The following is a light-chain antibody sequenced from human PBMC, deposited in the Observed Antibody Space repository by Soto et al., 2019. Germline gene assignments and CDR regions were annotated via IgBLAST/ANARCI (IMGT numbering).Light chain of an antibody. V-gene: IGKV1-9*01. CDR2: AAS. CDR1: QGISSF. J-gene: IGKJ4*01. Sequence: IQLTQSPSSLSASVGDSVTITCRASQGISSFLAWYQQKPGKAPKLLIYAASTLQSGVPSRFSGSGSGTDFTLTISCLQSEDFATYYCQQYYSYPLTFGGGTKVDIK. CDR3: QQYYSYPLT.